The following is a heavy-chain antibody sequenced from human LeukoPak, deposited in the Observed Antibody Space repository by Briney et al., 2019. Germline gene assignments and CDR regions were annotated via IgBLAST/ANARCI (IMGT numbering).Heavy chain of an antibody. CDR1: GGSFGTYG. Sequence: SVKVSCKASGGSFGTYGLSWVRQAPGQGLEWMGGIIPISKTAHYTQHFQDRVTITADESTSTVYMELTSLRSEDTAVYFCARDLLDYGDYDWDSDYWGQGTLVTVSS. V-gene: IGHV1-69*13. J-gene: IGHJ4*02. CDR3: ARDLLDYGDYDWDSDY. CDR2: IIPISKTA. D-gene: IGHD4-17*01.